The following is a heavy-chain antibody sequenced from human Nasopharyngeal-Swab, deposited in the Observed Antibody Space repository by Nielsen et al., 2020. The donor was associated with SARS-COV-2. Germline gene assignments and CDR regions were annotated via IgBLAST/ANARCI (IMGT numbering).Heavy chain of an antibody. D-gene: IGHD3-22*01. J-gene: IGHJ3*02. CDR2: IIPIFGTA. Sequence: WVRQAPGQGLEWMGGIIPIFGTANYAQKFQGRVTITADKSTSTAHMELSSLRSEDTAVYYCARDENYYDSSGYYLVRAAFDIWGQGTMVTVSS. V-gene: IGHV1-69*06. CDR3: ARDENYYDSSGYYLVRAAFDI.